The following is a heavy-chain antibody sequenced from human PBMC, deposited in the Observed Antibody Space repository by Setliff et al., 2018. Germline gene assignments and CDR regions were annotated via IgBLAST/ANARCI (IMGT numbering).Heavy chain of an antibody. CDR1: RFSFRDSW. Sequence: GGSLRLSCAASRFSFRDSWMSWVRQAPGKGLEWVANINHDGIEKYYVDSVKGRFTISRDNAKNSLYLQMNSLRAEDTAVYYCVRGGEGRDDSNSGSWGQGTLVTVSS. D-gene: IGHD2-21*02. CDR3: VRGGEGRDDSNSGS. V-gene: IGHV3-7*01. J-gene: IGHJ5*02. CDR2: INHDGIEK.